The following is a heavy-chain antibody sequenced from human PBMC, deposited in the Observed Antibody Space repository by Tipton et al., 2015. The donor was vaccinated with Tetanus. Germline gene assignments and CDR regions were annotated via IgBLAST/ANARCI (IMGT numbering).Heavy chain of an antibody. D-gene: IGHD2-2*01. V-gene: IGHV4-59*01. Sequence: LRLSCDVYGGSFSGNYWSWIRQPPGKGVEWIGYIYYSGRTNYNPSLKSRVTISVDTSKNQFSLKLSSVTAADTAVYYCARGQLLSRDWFDPWGQGTLVTVSS. CDR3: ARGQLLSRDWFDP. CDR1: GGSFSGNY. CDR2: IYYSGRT. J-gene: IGHJ5*02.